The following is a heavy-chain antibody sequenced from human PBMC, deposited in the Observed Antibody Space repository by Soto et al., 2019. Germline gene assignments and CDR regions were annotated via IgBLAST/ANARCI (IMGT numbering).Heavy chain of an antibody. V-gene: IGHV5-51*01. Sequence: GESLKISCKGSGYSFTSYWIGWVRQMPGKGLEWMGIIYPGDSDTRYSPSFQGQVTISADKSISTAYLQWSSLKASDTAMYYCARQGHAYCGGDCYPYDAFDIWGQGTMVT. J-gene: IGHJ3*02. D-gene: IGHD2-21*02. CDR3: ARQGHAYCGGDCYPYDAFDI. CDR2: IYPGDSDT. CDR1: GYSFTSYW.